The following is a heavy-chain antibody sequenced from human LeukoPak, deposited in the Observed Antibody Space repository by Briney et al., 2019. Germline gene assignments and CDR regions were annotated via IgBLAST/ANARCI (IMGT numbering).Heavy chain of an antibody. CDR1: GYTFTGYY. CDR3: ARGLSIVVVPAAIVT. J-gene: IGHJ5*02. D-gene: IGHD2-2*02. Sequence: ASVKVSCKASGYTFTGYYMHWVRQAPGQGLEWMGWINPNSGGTNYAQKFQGRVTMTRDTSISTVYMELSRLRSDDTAVYYCARGLSIVVVPAAIVTWGQGTLVTVSS. CDR2: INPNSGGT. V-gene: IGHV1-2*02.